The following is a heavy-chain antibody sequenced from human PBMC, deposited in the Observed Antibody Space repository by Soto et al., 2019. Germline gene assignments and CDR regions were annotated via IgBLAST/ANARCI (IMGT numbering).Heavy chain of an antibody. V-gene: IGHV5-51*01. CDR3: ARPSGYYRQKSYYYYGMDV. CDR2: IYPGDSDT. D-gene: IGHD3-22*01. Sequence: PGVPMKIACKGCGYSSTSYWIGWVRQMPGKGLEWMGIIYPGDSDTRYSPSFQGQVTISADKSISTAFLQWSSLKASDTAMYYCARPSGYYRQKSYYYYGMDVWGQGTTGTVSS. CDR1: GYSSTSYW. J-gene: IGHJ6*02.